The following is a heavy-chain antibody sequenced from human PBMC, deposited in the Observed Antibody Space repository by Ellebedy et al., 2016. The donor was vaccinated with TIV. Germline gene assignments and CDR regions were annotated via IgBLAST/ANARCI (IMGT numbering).Heavy chain of an antibody. CDR2: INDSGST. J-gene: IGHJ4*02. CDR1: YDSISSYY. D-gene: IGHD2-2*01. CDR3: ARHVPATATSFDY. V-gene: IGHV4-34*01. Sequence: MPSETLSLTCTVSYDSISSYYWSWIRQPPGKGLEWIGEINDSGSTNYNPSLKSRVTISLDMSKNQFSLKLSSVTAADTAVYYCARHVPATATSFDYWGQGTLVTVSS.